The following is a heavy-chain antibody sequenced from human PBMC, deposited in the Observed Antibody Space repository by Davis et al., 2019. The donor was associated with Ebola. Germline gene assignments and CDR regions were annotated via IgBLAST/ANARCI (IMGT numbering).Heavy chain of an antibody. CDR1: GYTFTNYY. CDR3: AKIGPGSRFLEWQFPYGMDV. V-gene: IGHV1-46*01. CDR2: INPNDGRT. Sequence: ASVKVSCKASGYTFTNYYMHWVRQAPGQGLEWMGMINPNDGRTIYAQKFQGRVTVTRDTSTTTVYMDLSSLRVEDTGVYYCAKIGPGSRFLEWQFPYGMDVWGQGTTVTVSS. D-gene: IGHD3-3*01. J-gene: IGHJ6*02.